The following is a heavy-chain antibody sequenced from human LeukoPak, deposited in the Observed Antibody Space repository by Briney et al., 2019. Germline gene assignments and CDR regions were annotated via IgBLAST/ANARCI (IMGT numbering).Heavy chain of an antibody. CDR1: GGSFSGYY. CDR3: VRRSSGYYPRYFDY. D-gene: IGHD3-22*01. J-gene: IGHJ4*02. V-gene: IGHV4-34*01. Sequence: PSETLSLTCAVYGGSFSGYYWSWIRQPPGKGLEWIGEINHSGSTNYNPSLKSRVTISVDTSKNQFSLKLSSVTAADTAVYYCVRRSSGYYPRYFDYWGQGTLVTVSS. CDR2: INHSGST.